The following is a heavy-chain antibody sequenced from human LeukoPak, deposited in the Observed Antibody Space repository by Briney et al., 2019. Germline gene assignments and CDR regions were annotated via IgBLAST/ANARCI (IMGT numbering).Heavy chain of an antibody. CDR2: ISYDGNSR. J-gene: IGHJ4*02. D-gene: IGHD6-19*01. CDR3: ARDHLPIAVLGSFFDY. Sequence: PGGSLRLSCAASGFTFSSYAMHWVRQAPGKGLEWVTIISYDGNSRYADSVKGRFTISRDNSKNTLYLQMNSLRAEDTAVYYCARDHLPIAVLGSFFDYWGQGALVTVSS. V-gene: IGHV3-30-3*01. CDR1: GFTFSSYA.